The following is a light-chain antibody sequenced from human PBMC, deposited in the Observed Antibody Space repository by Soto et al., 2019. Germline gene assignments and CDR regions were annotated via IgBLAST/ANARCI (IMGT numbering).Light chain of an antibody. Sequence: DIQMTQSPSSLSASAGDSVTITCRASHFMSNFLAWYHLRPGKPPRLLIYSATTLHSGVPSRFRGSGVGTDFTLTISGLQPEDAGKYYCQSCRNVPYIFAQGTRVE. CDR1: HFMSNF. V-gene: IGKV1-27*01. J-gene: IGKJ2*01. CDR2: SAT. CDR3: QSCRNVPYI.